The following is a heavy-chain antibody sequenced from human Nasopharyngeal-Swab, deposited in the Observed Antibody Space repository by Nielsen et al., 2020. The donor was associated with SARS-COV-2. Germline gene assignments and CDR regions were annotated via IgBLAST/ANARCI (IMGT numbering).Heavy chain of an antibody. CDR2: IDAGNGNT. CDR3: VRGLDYGDYAFDY. J-gene: IGHJ4*02. Sequence: ASVKVSCKASGYTFTSYAMHWVRQAPGQRLEWMGWIDAGNGNTKYSQKFQGRVTITRDTSASTAYMELSSLRSEDTAVYYCVRGLDYGDYAFDYWGQGTLVTVSS. D-gene: IGHD4-17*01. CDR1: GYTFTSYA. V-gene: IGHV1-3*01.